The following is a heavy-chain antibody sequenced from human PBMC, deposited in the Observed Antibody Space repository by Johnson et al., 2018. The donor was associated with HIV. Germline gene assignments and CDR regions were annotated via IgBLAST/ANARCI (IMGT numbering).Heavy chain of an antibody. J-gene: IGHJ3*02. Sequence: QVQLVESGGGLVKPGGSLRLSCAASGFTFSDYYMSWIRQAPGKGLEWVSVIYSGGSTYYADSVKGRFTISRDNAKNSLYLQMNSLRAEDTAVYYCVTPVAAAGPDAFDIWGQGTMVTVSS. CDR3: VTPVAAAGPDAFDI. V-gene: IGHV3-11*01. CDR2: IYSGGST. CDR1: GFTFSDYY. D-gene: IGHD6-13*01.